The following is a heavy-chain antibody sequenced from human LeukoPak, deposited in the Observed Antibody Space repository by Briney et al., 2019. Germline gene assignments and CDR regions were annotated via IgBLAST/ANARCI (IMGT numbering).Heavy chain of an antibody. D-gene: IGHD2-15*01. J-gene: IGHJ2*01. CDR3: ARGGYCSGGSCRNWYFDL. CDR1: GGTLSSYA. CDR2: IIPILGIA. V-gene: IGHV1-69*04. Sequence: SVKVSCKASGGTLSSYAISWVRQAPGQGLEWMGRIIPILGIANYAQKFQGRVTITADKSTSTAYMELSSLRSEDTAVYYCARGGYCSGGSCRNWYFDLWGRGTLVTVSS.